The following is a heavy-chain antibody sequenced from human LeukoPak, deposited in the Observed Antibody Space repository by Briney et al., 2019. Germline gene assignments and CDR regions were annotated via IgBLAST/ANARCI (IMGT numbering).Heavy chain of an antibody. CDR3: ARSSGSYNDAFDI. CDR1: GGSISSYY. J-gene: IGHJ3*02. D-gene: IGHD1-26*01. CDR2: IYYSGST. Sequence: SETLSLTCTVSGGSISSYYWSWIRQPPGKGLEWIGYIYYSGSTNYNPSLKSRVTISVDTSKNQSSLKLSSVTAADTAVYYCARSSGSYNDAFDIWGQGTMVTVSS. V-gene: IGHV4-59*01.